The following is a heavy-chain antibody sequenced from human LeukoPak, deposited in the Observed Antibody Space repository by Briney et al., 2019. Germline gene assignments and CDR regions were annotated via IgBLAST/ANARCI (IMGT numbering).Heavy chain of an antibody. CDR1: GGSINSGSYY. CDR2: IYTGGST. Sequence: SETLSLTCTVSGGSINSGSYYWSWIRQAAGKGVEWIGRIYTGGSTNYNPSLKSRVTISVDTSKNQFSLKLSSVTAADTAVYYCARDKRGGSLYYFDYWSQGTLVTVSS. CDR3: ARDKRGGSLYYFDY. V-gene: IGHV4-61*02. J-gene: IGHJ4*02. D-gene: IGHD2-15*01.